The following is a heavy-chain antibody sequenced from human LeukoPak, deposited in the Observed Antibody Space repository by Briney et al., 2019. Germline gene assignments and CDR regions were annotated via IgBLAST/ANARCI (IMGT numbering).Heavy chain of an antibody. CDR2: IHYSGST. J-gene: IGHJ4*02. D-gene: IGHD6-19*01. CDR1: GGSICSYY. Sequence: SETLSLTCTVSGGSICSYYWSWIRQPPGKGLEWIGYIHYSGSTIYSPSLKSRVTISLDTANNQFSLRLSSVTAADTAVYYCARLIPAYSGSAWYYFDFWGQGTLVTVSS. V-gene: IGHV4-59*08. CDR3: ARLIPAYSGSAWYYFDF.